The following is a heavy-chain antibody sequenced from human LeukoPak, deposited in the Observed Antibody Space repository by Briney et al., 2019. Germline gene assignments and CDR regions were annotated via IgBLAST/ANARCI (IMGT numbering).Heavy chain of an antibody. Sequence: GGSLRLSCAASGFTFSSYSMNWVRQAPGKGLEWVSYISSSSSTIYYADSVKGRFTISRDNAKNSLYLQMNSLRAEDTAVYYCARETSSSLDDYWGQGTLVTVSS. V-gene: IGHV3-48*04. CDR1: GFTFSSYS. CDR3: ARETSSSLDDY. J-gene: IGHJ4*02. D-gene: IGHD6-13*01. CDR2: ISSSSSTI.